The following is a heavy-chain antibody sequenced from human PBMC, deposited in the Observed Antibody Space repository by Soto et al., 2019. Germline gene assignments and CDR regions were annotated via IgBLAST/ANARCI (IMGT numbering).Heavy chain of an antibody. CDR2: VNPNSADT. V-gene: IGHV1-2*02. J-gene: IGHJ5*02. CDR1: GFIFTAYS. Sequence: QVQLVQSGAEVKKHGASVKVSCKASGFIFTAYSMHWVRQAPGQGLKWIGWVNPNSADTIYAQRFQGRVTLSRDTSINTAYMELYSLRSDDTAVYYCAREASTGISPDLWGQGTLVTVSS. CDR3: AREASTGISPDL.